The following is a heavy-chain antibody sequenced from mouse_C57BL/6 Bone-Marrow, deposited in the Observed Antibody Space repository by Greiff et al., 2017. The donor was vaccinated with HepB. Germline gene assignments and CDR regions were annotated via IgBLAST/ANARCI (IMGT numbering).Heavy chain of an antibody. V-gene: IGHV1-69*01. J-gene: IGHJ3*01. CDR2: IDPSDSYT. Sequence: VQLQQSGAELVMPGASVKLSCKASGYTFTSYWMHWVKQRPGQGLEWIGEIDPSDSYTNYNQKFKGKSTLTVDKSSSTAYMQLSSLTSEDSAVYYCARRGLLAWFAYWGQGTLVTVSA. CDR3: ARRGLLAWFAY. D-gene: IGHD2-3*01. CDR1: GYTFTSYW.